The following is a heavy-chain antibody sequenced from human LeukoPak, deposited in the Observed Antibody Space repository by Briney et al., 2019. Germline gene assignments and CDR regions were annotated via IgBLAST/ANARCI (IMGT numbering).Heavy chain of an antibody. CDR1: GFTFSSYG. CDR3: AKDRIVGRSRYFDY. Sequence: GGSLRLSCAASGFTFSSYGMHWVRQAPGKGLEWVAVISYDGSNKEYADSVKGRFTISRDNSKNTLFLQMNSLRGEDTAVYYCAKDRIVGRSRYFDYWGQGTLVTVSS. J-gene: IGHJ4*02. V-gene: IGHV3-30*18. D-gene: IGHD1-26*01. CDR2: ISYDGSNK.